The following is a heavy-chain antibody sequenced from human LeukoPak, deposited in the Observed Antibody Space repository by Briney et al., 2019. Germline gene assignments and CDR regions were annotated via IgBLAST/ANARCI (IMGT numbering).Heavy chain of an antibody. CDR3: ATAPLYSSGWYRRGGEYYFDY. Sequence: GRSLRLSCAASGFTFSSYAMHWVRQAPGKGLEWVAVISYDGSNKYYADSVKGRFTISRDNSKNTLYLQMNSLRAEDTAVYYCATAPLYSSGWYRRGGEYYFDYWGQGTLVTVSS. D-gene: IGHD6-19*01. V-gene: IGHV3-30-3*01. CDR1: GFTFSSYA. CDR2: ISYDGSNK. J-gene: IGHJ4*02.